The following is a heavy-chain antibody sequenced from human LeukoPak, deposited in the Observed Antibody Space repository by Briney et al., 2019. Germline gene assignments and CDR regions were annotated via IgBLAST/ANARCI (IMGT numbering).Heavy chain of an antibody. CDR3: ARSAKAIAVAGSYFYYMDV. D-gene: IGHD6-19*01. CDR2: ISAYSGNT. V-gene: IGHV1-18*01. J-gene: IGHJ6*03. Sequence: EASVKVSCKASGYTFANYIISWVRQAPGQGLEWMGRISAYSGNTNYAQKLQGRVTMTTDTSTSTAYMELRSLRSDDTAVYYCARSAKAIAVAGSYFYYMDVWGKGTTVTVSS. CDR1: GYTFANYI.